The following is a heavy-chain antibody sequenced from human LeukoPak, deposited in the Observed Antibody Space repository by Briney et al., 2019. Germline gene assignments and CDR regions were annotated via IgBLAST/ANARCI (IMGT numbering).Heavy chain of an antibody. CDR3: AKDLYGGDSYFDY. Sequence: GGSLRLSCAASGFTFSSYEMNWVRQAPGKGLEWVAFISYDGSNKYYADSVKGRFTISRDNSKNTLYLQMNSLKREDTAVYYCAKDLYGGDSYFDYWGQGALVTVSS. CDR2: ISYDGSNK. CDR1: GFTFSSYE. D-gene: IGHD4-23*01. V-gene: IGHV3-30*18. J-gene: IGHJ4*02.